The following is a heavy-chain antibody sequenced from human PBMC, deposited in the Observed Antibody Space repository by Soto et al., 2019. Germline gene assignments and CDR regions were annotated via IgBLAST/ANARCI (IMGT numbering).Heavy chain of an antibody. V-gene: IGHV4-30-4*01. D-gene: IGHD6-19*01. CDR1: GGSISDGAYY. CDR2: IYNSGNT. Sequence: QVQLQESGPGLVKPSQTLSLTCTVSGGSISDGAYYWSWIRQPPGKGLEWIGDIYNSGNTYNNPSLRSRLTISLDPSKSPSSLNLNSVTAADTAVYYCASGLAGDKVDQWGQGTLVTVSS. J-gene: IGHJ4*02. CDR3: ASGLAGDKVDQ.